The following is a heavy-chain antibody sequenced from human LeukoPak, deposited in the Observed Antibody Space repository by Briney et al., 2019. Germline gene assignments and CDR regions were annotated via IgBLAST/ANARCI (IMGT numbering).Heavy chain of an antibody. J-gene: IGHJ5*02. D-gene: IGHD2-2*01. CDR1: GYSFTSYW. CDR3: ARQVGYCSSTSCRRLAWFDP. Sequence: GESLKIPCKGSGYSFTSYWIGWVRQMPGKGLEWMGIIYPGDSDTRYSPSFQGQVTISADKSISTAYLQWSSLKASDTAMYYCARQVGYCSSTSCRRLAWFDPWGQGTLVTVSS. CDR2: IYPGDSDT. V-gene: IGHV5-51*01.